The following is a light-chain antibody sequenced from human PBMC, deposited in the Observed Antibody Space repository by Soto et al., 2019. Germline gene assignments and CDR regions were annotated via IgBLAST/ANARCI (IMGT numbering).Light chain of an antibody. J-gene: IGKJ1*01. CDR2: AAS. CDR1: QSISSY. V-gene: IGKV1-39*01. Sequence: DIHMSQSPSSLSASVGAIFTIACRASQSISSYLNWYQQKPGKAPKLLSFAASSLQSGVPSRFSGSRSGPDFTLTISSLQPEDFATYYCQQSYRSPPTFGQGTKVDIK. CDR3: QQSYRSPPT.